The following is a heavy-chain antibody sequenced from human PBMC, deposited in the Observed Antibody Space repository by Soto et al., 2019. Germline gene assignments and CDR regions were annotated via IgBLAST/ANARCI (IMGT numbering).Heavy chain of an antibody. CDR3: ARGRYGDY. J-gene: IGHJ4*02. Sequence: QVHLVQSGAEVKKPGASVKVSCKGSGYAFTTYGITWVRQAPGQGLEWMGWIRAHNGNKNYAQNPQGRVTGHREPTTSTAYMELRSLRSDDTAVYYCARGRYGDYWGQGALVTVSS. CDR2: IRAHNGNK. D-gene: IGHD1-1*01. V-gene: IGHV1-18*01. CDR1: GYAFTTYG.